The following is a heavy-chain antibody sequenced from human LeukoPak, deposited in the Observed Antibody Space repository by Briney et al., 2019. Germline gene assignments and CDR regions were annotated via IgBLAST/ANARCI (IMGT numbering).Heavy chain of an antibody. V-gene: IGHV4-39*07. CDR1: GGSISSSSYY. CDR2: IYYSGST. D-gene: IGHD1-1*01. J-gene: IGHJ5*02. Sequence: SETLSLTCTVSGGSISSSSYYWGWIRQPPGKGLEWIGSIYYSGSTYYNPSLKSRVTISVDTSKNQFSLKLSSVTAADTAVYYCARDLVRRVFDPWGQGTLVTVPS. CDR3: ARDLVRRVFDP.